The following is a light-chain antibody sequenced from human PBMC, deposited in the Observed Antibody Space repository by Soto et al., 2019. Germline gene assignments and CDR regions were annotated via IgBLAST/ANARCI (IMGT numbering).Light chain of an antibody. CDR3: QQTFSAPGT. CDR2: VTS. J-gene: IGKJ1*01. V-gene: IGKV1-39*01. Sequence: DIQMTQSPSSLSASVGDRVSVTCRTSQNITKFLNWYQEKPGKAPKVLLYVTSILENGVPSNFSGSGSGTHFTLSISSLQTEDFANYYCQQTFSAPGTFGPGTRVEVK. CDR1: QNITKF.